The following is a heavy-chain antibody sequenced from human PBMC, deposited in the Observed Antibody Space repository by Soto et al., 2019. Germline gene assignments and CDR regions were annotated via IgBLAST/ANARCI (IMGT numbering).Heavy chain of an antibody. Sequence: QVQLVQSGGEVKEPGASVTVSCKASGYTFTSYGISWVRQAPGQGLEWMGWIKSYNGDPNLAQKFQGRVTMTTDTSTPTAYMELRSLRSDDTAVYFCAGGWELYDWGQGTLVTVSS. CDR3: AGGWELYD. V-gene: IGHV1-18*01. D-gene: IGHD3-10*01. J-gene: IGHJ4*02. CDR2: IKSYNGDP. CDR1: GYTFTSYG.